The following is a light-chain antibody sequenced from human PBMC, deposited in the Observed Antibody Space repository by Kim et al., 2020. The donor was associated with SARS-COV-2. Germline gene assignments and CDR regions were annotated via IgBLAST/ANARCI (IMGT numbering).Light chain of an antibody. Sequence: DIQMTQSPSSLSASVGDRVTITCQASQDISNYLNWYQQKPGKAPKLLIYDASNLETGVPSRFSGSGSGTDFTFTISSLQPEDMATYYCQQYDNLPLAFGGGTKVDIK. CDR3: QQYDNLPLA. CDR1: QDISNY. CDR2: DAS. J-gene: IGKJ4*01. V-gene: IGKV1-33*01.